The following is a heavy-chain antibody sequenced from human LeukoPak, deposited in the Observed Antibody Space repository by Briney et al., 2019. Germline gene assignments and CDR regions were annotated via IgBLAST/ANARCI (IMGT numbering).Heavy chain of an antibody. J-gene: IGHJ4*02. D-gene: IGHD6-19*01. CDR1: GGSISSYY. CDR2: IYYSGST. V-gene: IGHV4-59*01. CDR3: ARGDSSGWYPFDY. Sequence: SETLSLTCTVSGGSISSYYWSWIRQPPGKGLEWIGYIYYSGSTNYNPSLKSRVTISVDTSKNQFSLKPSSVTAADTAVYYCARGDSSGWYPFDYWGQGTLVTVSS.